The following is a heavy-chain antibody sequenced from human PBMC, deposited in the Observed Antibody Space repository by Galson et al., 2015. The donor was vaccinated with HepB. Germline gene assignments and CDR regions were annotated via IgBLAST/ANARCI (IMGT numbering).Heavy chain of an antibody. D-gene: IGHD1-14*01. CDR3: ARGRYNISPPDY. J-gene: IGHJ4*02. Sequence: SVKVSCKASGYNFATFGINWVRQAPGQGLEWMGWISIYNDNTNYAQKFLGRVTMTTDTSTRTVYMELRSLRSDDTAVYYCARGRYNISPPDYWGQGTLVTVSS. CDR1: GYNFATFG. V-gene: IGHV1-18*01. CDR2: ISIYNDNT.